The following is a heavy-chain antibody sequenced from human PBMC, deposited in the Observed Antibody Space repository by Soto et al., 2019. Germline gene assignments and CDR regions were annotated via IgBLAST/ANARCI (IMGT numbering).Heavy chain of an antibody. J-gene: IGHJ6*02. D-gene: IGHD3-22*01. CDR1: GGSFSGYY. V-gene: IGHV4-34*01. CDR2: INHSGST. Sequence: SETLSLTCAVYGGSFSGYYWSWIRQPPGKGLEWIGEINHSGSTNYNPSLKSRVTISVDTSKNQFSLKLSSVTAADTAVYYCAREIEDSLPYYYYGVDVWGQGTTVTVSS. CDR3: AREIEDSLPYYYYGVDV.